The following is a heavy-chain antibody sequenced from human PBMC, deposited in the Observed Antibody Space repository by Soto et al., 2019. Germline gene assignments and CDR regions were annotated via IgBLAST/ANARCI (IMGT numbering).Heavy chain of an antibody. Sequence: GGSLRLSCAAPGFTIRNYAMSWVRQAPGKGLEWVSAISTSGGDTYYADSVKGRFTISRDNSKNTLYLQMNSLRAEDTAVYYCAREKGRSLDYWGQGALVTVSS. CDR1: GFTIRNYA. V-gene: IGHV3-23*01. CDR2: ISTSGGDT. J-gene: IGHJ4*02. D-gene: IGHD6-13*01. CDR3: AREKGRSLDY.